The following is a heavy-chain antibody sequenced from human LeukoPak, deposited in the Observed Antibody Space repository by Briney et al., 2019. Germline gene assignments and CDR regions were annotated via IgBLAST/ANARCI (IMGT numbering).Heavy chain of an antibody. CDR3: AGGRYCSGGSCYVDY. CDR2: INHSGNT. J-gene: IGHJ4*02. D-gene: IGHD2-15*01. CDR1: GGSFSGYY. V-gene: IGHV4-34*01. Sequence: SSETLSLTCAVYGGSFSGYYWSWIRQPPGKGLEWIGEINHSGNTNYNPSLKSRVTISVDTSKNQFSLKLSSVTAADTAVYYCAGGRYCSGGSCYVDYWGQGTLVTVSS.